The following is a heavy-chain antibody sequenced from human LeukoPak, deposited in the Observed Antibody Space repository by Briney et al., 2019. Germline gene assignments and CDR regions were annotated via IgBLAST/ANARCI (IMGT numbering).Heavy chain of an antibody. J-gene: IGHJ3*02. CDR2: IYSRGIT. D-gene: IGHD6-19*01. V-gene: IGHV4-4*07. CDR3: ARDPMAGTFRAFDI. Sequence: PSETLSLTCTVSGGSISSYYWSWIRQPAGKGLEWIGRIYSRGITNYNPSLQSRVAIAVDTSKNQISLKLNSVTAADTAVYYCARDPMAGTFRAFDIWGQGTMVTVSS. CDR1: GGSISSYY.